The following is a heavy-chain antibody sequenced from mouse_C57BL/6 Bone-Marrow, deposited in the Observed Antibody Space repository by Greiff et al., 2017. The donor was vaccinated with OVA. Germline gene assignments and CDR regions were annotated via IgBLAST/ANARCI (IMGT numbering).Heavy chain of an antibody. V-gene: IGHV14-4*01. Sequence: EVQLQQSGAELVRPGASVKLSCTASGFNITDDYMHWVKQRPEQGLEWIGWIDPENGDTESASKFQGKATITADTSSNTAYLQLSSLTSEDTAVYYCTPTSLCPKVFAYWGQGTLVTVSA. CDR1: GFNITDDY. J-gene: IGHJ3*01. D-gene: IGHD6-5*01. CDR3: TPTSLCPKVFAY. CDR2: IDPENGDT.